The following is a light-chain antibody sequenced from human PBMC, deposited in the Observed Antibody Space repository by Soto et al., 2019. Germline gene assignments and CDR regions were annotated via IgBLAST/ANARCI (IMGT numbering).Light chain of an antibody. CDR2: GNN. V-gene: IGLV1-40*01. Sequence: QSVLTQPPSVSGAPGQRVTISCTGSSANIGAAYNVDWYQQLPVTAPKLLIYGNNNRPSGIPARFSGSKSGTSASLAIAGLQAADEGDYYCQSYDSSLSGYVFGTGTKVTVL. J-gene: IGLJ1*01. CDR3: QSYDSSLSGYV. CDR1: SANIGAAYN.